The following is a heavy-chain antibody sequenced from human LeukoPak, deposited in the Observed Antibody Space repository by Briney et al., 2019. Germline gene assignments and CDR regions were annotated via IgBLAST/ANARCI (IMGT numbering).Heavy chain of an antibody. CDR1: GFTFSSYS. J-gene: IGHJ3*02. V-gene: IGHV3-21*01. CDR2: ISERSSYI. D-gene: IGHD2-2*01. Sequence: PGGSLRLSCAASGFTFSSYSVNWVRQAPGKGLEWVSSISERSSYIYYADSMKGRFTISRDNAKNSLYLQMNSLRAEDTAVYYCARSTSRQNDAFDIWGQGTVVTVSS. CDR3: ARSTSRQNDAFDI.